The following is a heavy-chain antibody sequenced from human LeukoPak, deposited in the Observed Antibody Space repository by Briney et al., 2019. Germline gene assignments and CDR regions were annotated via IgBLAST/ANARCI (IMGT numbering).Heavy chain of an antibody. CDR3: ARGVVPAVRFSRGNWFDP. CDR1: GYSFTSYW. D-gene: IGHD2-2*01. J-gene: IGHJ5*02. Sequence: GESLKISCKGSGYSFTSYWIGWVRQMPGKGLEWMGIIYPGDSDTRYSPSFQGQVTISADKSISTAYLQWSSLKASDTAMYYCARGVVPAVRFSRGNWFDPWGQGTLVTVSS. CDR2: IYPGDSDT. V-gene: IGHV5-51*01.